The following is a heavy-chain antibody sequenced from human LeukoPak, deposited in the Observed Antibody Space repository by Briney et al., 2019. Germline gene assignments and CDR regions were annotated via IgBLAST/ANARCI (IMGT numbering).Heavy chain of an antibody. D-gene: IGHD4-11*01. CDR1: GGSISSSSYY. CDR2: IYHSGST. CDR3: ARAVPSNYAWFDP. V-gene: IGHV4-39*07. J-gene: IGHJ5*02. Sequence: SETLSLTCTVSGGSISSSSYYWGWIRQPPGKGLEWIGEIYHSGSTNYHPSLKSRVTISVDKSKNQFSLKLSSVTAADTAVYYCARAVPSNYAWFDPWGQGTLVTVSS.